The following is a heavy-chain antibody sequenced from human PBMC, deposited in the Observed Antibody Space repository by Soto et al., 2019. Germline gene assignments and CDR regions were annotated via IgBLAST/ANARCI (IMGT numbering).Heavy chain of an antibody. Sequence: EVQLLESGGALVQPGGSLILSCAASGFTFSSHAMRWVRQAPGKGLEWVSSVSASGDRTYYADSVKGRFTISRDNAKNTVSLQMNSLRAEDTALYYCAKKSGSYAYFEDWGQGTLVTVSS. CDR2: VSASGDRT. V-gene: IGHV3-23*01. CDR1: GFTFSSHA. CDR3: AKKSGSYAYFED. J-gene: IGHJ4*02. D-gene: IGHD3-16*01.